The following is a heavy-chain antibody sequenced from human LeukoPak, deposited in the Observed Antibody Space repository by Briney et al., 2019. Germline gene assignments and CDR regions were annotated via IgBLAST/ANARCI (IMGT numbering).Heavy chain of an antibody. D-gene: IGHD2-2*01. CDR1: GGSISSYTYF. CDR3: ARQGKLRYCSTINCRGLDY. V-gene: IGHV4-39*01. CDR2: INHSGST. J-gene: IGHJ4*02. Sequence: SETLSLTCTVSGGSISSYTYFWTWIRQPPGKGLEWIGEINHSGSTNYNPSLKSRVTISVDTSKNQFSLKLSSVTAADTAVYYCARQGKLRYCSTINCRGLDYWGQGTLVTVSS.